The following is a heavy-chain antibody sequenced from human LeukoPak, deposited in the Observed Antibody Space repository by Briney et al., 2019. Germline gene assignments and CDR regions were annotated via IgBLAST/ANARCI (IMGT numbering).Heavy chain of an antibody. V-gene: IGHV3-30*19. CDR1: GFTFTSYD. J-gene: IGHJ4*02. Sequence: GGSLRLSCAASGFTFTSYDIHWVRQAPGKGLEWVAVISYDGSNKYYADSVKGRFAISRDNSKNTVYLQMNSLRAEDTAVYYCARNYASGTYDFGYWGQGALVTASS. CDR2: ISYDGSNK. CDR3: ARNYASGTYDFGY. D-gene: IGHD3-10*01.